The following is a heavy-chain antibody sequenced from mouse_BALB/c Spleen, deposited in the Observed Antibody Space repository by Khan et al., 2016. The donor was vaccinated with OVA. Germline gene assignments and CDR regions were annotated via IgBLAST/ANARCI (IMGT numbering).Heavy chain of an antibody. CDR1: GYSFTTYY. CDR3: TRHGYVAWFTY. D-gene: IGHD2-2*01. CDR2: IDPFSGAT. J-gene: IGHJ3*01. V-gene: IGHV1S135*01. Sequence: EVQLQQSGPELMKPGASGKISCKASGYSFTTYYIHWVKQSHGKSLEWIGYIDPFSGATTYNQKFKGMPTLTVDKSSSTAYIHLSNLTSEDSAVYYCTRHGYVAWFTYWGQGTLVTVSA.